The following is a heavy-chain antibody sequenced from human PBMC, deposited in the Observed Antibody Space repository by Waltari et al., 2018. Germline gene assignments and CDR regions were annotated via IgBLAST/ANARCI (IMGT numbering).Heavy chain of an antibody. V-gene: IGHV3-43D*04. CDR1: GFTFDDYA. J-gene: IGHJ3*02. CDR3: AKSLGYCSGGSCYPDAFDI. Sequence: EVQLVESGGVVVQPGGSLRLSCAASGFTFDDYAMHWVRQAPGKGLEWVSLISWDGGSTYYADSVKGRFTISGDNSKNSLYLQMNSLRAEDTALYYCAKSLGYCSGGSCYPDAFDIWGQGTMVTVSS. D-gene: IGHD2-15*01. CDR2: ISWDGGST.